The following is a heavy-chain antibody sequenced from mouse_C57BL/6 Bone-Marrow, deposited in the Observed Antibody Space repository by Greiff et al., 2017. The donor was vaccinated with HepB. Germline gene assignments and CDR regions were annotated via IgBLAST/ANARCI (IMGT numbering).Heavy chain of an antibody. Sequence: VQLQQPGAELVKPGASVKLSCKASGYTLTSYWMHWVKQRPGRGLEWIGRIDPNSGGTKYNEKFKSKATLTVDKPSSTAYMQLSSLTSEDSAVYYCARERKGPLRWGVDYWGQGTTLTVSS. CDR2: IDPNSGGT. CDR1: GYTLTSYW. CDR3: ARERKGPLRWGVDY. V-gene: IGHV1-72*01. D-gene: IGHD1-1*02. J-gene: IGHJ2*01.